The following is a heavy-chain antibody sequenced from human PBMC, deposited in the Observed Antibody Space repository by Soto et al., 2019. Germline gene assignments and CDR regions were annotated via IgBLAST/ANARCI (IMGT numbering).Heavy chain of an antibody. CDR2: TYSGGST. CDR1: GFTVCTYN. D-gene: IGHD1-26*01. Sequence: EVHLVESGGGLMQPGGSLRLFCAASGFTVCTYNMIWVRQAPVKGLEWVSVTYSGGSTQYADSVKGRFTVSRDNSKNTLDLQMSSLRDEDTAVYYCARKLSGAVQGWAYGMDVWGRGTTVTVSS. V-gene: IGHV3-53*02. CDR3: ARKLSGAVQGWAYGMDV. J-gene: IGHJ6*02.